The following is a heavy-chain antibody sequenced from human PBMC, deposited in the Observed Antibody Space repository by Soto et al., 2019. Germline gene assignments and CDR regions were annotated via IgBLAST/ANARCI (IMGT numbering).Heavy chain of an antibody. D-gene: IGHD2-2*01. J-gene: IGHJ4*02. CDR1: GFTFSSYA. CDR2: ISGSGGST. V-gene: IGHV3-23*01. CDR3: AKDGGSTSWEFPDK. Sequence: GGSLRLSCAASGFTFSSYAMSWVRQAPGKGLEWVSAISGSGGSTYYADSVKGRFTISRDNSKNTLYLQMNSLRAEDTAVYYCAKDGGSTSWEFPDKWGQGTLVTVSS.